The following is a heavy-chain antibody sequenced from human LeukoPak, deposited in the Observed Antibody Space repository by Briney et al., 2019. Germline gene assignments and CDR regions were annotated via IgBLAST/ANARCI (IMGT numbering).Heavy chain of an antibody. CDR1: GYSFNSYY. J-gene: IGHJ4*02. Sequence: GESLKISCKASGYSFNSYYIGWVRQMPGKGLEWMGMIYLGDPETRYSPSFQGHVTISLDRSITTAYLRFNNLKASDTAMYYCARGVDFWSGSPYFDFWGQGTLVTVSS. CDR2: IYLGDPET. V-gene: IGHV5-51*01. CDR3: ARGVDFWSGSPYFDF. D-gene: IGHD3-3*01.